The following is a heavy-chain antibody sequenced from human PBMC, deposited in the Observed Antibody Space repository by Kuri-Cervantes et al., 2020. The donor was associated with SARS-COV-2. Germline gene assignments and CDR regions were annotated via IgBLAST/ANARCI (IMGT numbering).Heavy chain of an antibody. J-gene: IGHJ6*02. CDR1: GGTFSSYA. Sequence: SVKVSCKASGGTFSSYAISWVRQAPGQGLEWMGGIIPIFGIANYAQKFQERVTITRDMSTSTAYMELSSLRPEDTAVYYCAAAYSNYPPSHYYYGMDVWGQGTTVTVSS. CDR3: AAAYSNYPPSHYYYGMDV. CDR2: IIPIFGIA. D-gene: IGHD4-11*01. V-gene: IGHV1-69*10.